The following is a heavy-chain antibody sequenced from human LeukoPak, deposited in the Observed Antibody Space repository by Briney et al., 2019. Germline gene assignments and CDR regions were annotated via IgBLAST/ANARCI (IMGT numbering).Heavy chain of an antibody. D-gene: IGHD2-21*02. V-gene: IGHV3-30*02. CDR1: GFTFSNYG. CDR2: IGYDGNNR. Sequence: GGSLRLSCAASGFTFSNYGMHWVRQAPGKGLEWVAFIGYDGNNRYYADSVKGRFTISRDNSKNTLYLQMNSLRAEDTAVYYCAKELAYCGGDCYSSFDYWGQGTLVTVSS. J-gene: IGHJ4*02. CDR3: AKELAYCGGDCYSSFDY.